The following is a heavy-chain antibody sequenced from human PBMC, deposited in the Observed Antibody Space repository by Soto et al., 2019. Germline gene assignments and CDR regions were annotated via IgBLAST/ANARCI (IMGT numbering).Heavy chain of an antibody. Sequence: GGSLRLSCAASGFTFSSYSMNWVRQAPGKGLEWVSYISSSSSTIYYADSVKGRFTISRDNAKNSLYLQMNSLRDEDTAVYYCARGRQKYYDILTGYYELPDFDYWGQGTLVTVSS. J-gene: IGHJ4*02. D-gene: IGHD3-9*01. CDR1: GFTFSSYS. V-gene: IGHV3-48*02. CDR2: ISSSSSTI. CDR3: ARGRQKYYDILTGYYELPDFDY.